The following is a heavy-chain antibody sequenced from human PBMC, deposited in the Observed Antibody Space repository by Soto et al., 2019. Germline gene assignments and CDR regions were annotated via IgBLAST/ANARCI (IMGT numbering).Heavy chain of an antibody. CDR3: ARDASYYSLWSGYYPSRNGMDV. V-gene: IGHV3-33*07. CDR2: IWYDGSKK. D-gene: IGHD3-3*01. CDR1: GLSLSSFG. Sequence: GTLRLTWAAAGLSLSSFGMYWVRQAPGKGLELVSLIWYDGSKKSYGDSVKGRFTISRDNSRNTVYLQMNRLRADDTDVYYCARDASYYSLWSGYYPSRNGMDVWGQGTTVTVSS. J-gene: IGHJ6*02.